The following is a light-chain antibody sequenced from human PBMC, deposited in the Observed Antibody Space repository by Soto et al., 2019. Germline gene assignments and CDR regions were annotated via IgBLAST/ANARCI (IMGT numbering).Light chain of an antibody. CDR2: AAS. V-gene: IGKV1-39*01. Sequence: DIQMTQSPSSLSASVGDRVTITCRASQSISSYLNWYQQKPGKAPKLLIYAASSLQSGVPSRFSGSGSGTDFTLTISILQPEDFATYYCHQSYSPFTFGPGTKVDIK. CDR3: HQSYSPFT. CDR1: QSISSY. J-gene: IGKJ3*01.